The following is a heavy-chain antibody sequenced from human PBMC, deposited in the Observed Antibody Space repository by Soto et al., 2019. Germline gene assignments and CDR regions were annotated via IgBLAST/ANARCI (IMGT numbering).Heavy chain of an antibody. Sequence: EVQLLESGGGLVQPGGSLRLSCAASGFTFDNYAMSWVRQAPGKGLEWVSAISGSGAGTYYADSVKGRFTISRDTSENTLYLQLNSLRAEDTAVYYCAKDRPQIWFGEEGFDYWGQGTLVTVSS. J-gene: IGHJ4*02. D-gene: IGHD3-10*01. CDR2: ISGSGAGT. CDR3: AKDRPQIWFGEEGFDY. CDR1: GFTFDNYA. V-gene: IGHV3-23*01.